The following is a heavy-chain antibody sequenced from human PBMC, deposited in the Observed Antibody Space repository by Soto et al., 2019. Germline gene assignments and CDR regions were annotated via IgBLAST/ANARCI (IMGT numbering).Heavy chain of an antibody. V-gene: IGHV5-51*01. J-gene: IGHJ6*02. D-gene: IGHD3-10*01. CDR1: GYSFTSYW. CDR2: IYPGDSDT. CDR3: AGGGVRGVITRTRDYYGTDF. Sequence: GESLKISCKGSGYSFTSYWIGWVRQMPGKGLECLGIIYPGDSDTRYSPSFQGQVTISADKSISTAYLQWSSLKASDTAMYYCAGGGVRGVITRTRDYYGTDFCGQGTMVTVSS.